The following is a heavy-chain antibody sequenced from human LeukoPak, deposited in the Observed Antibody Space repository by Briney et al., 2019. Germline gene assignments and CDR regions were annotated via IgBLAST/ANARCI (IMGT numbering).Heavy chain of an antibody. CDR2: ITPSDGHT. J-gene: IGHJ5*02. CDR3: AREFGETFYFDP. Sequence: VASGKVSCKAFGYTFTTYYMHWVRQAPGQGLEWMGIITPSDGHTKYAQKLQGRVIMTRDTSTSTVYMELSSLRSEDTAVYYCAREFGETFYFDPWGQGTLVTVSS. D-gene: IGHD2/OR15-2a*01. CDR1: GYTFTTYY. V-gene: IGHV1-46*04.